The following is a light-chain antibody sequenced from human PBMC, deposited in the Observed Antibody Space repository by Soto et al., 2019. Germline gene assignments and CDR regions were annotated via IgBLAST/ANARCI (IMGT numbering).Light chain of an antibody. CDR3: QHFGGTTFT. V-gene: IGKV3-20*01. CDR1: QSVSSSY. Sequence: PGEVAALSCSASQSVSSSYIAWYQQRPGQTPSLLIYGASTRATGIPDRFSGSGSGTHFTLTISRLEPGDFAVYYCQHFGGTTFTFGQGTRLEIK. CDR2: GAS. J-gene: IGKJ5*01.